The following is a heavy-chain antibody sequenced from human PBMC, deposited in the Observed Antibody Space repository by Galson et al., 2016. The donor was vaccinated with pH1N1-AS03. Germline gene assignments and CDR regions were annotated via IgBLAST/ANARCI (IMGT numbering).Heavy chain of an antibody. V-gene: IGHV2-5*02. CDR2: IYWDDDQ. CDR1: GFSLTTTGLG. D-gene: IGHD4-17*01. Sequence: PALVKPTQTLTLTCTFSGFSLTTTGLGVGWIRQPPGKALEWLALIYWDDDQRYSPSLKNRLTITKETSRHQVVLTLTNVDPGDTAAYYCVRRGSAYGDPWAFDMWGQWTMLTVS. CDR3: VRRGSAYGDPWAFDM. J-gene: IGHJ3*02.